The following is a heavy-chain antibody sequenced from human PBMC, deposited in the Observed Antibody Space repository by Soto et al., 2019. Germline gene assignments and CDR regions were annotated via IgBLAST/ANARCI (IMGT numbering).Heavy chain of an antibody. CDR1: GYTFTSYG. J-gene: IGHJ6*03. D-gene: IGHD2-2*02. CDR2: ISAYNGNT. V-gene: IGHV1-18*01. CDR3: ARNLILVVPAAIPLDLVSYYYYMDV. Sequence: ALVKVSCKASGYTFTSYGISWVRQAPGQGLEWMGWISAYNGNTNYAQKLQGRVTMTTDTSTSTAYMELRSLRSDDTAVYYCARNLILVVPAAIPLDLVSYYYYMDVWGKGTTVTVSS.